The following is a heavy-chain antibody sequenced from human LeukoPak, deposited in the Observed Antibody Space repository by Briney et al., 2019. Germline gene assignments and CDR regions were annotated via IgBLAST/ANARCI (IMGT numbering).Heavy chain of an antibody. J-gene: IGHJ4*02. D-gene: IGHD3-10*01. V-gene: IGHV1-69*05. Sequence: ASVKVSCKASGGTFSSYAISWVRQAPGQGLEWMGRIIPIFGTANYAQKFQGRVTITTDESTSTAYMELSSLRPKGTAVYYCARGGLGRGVIMSDWGQGTLVTVSS. CDR3: ARGGLGRGVIMSD. CDR1: GGTFSSYA. CDR2: IIPIFGTA.